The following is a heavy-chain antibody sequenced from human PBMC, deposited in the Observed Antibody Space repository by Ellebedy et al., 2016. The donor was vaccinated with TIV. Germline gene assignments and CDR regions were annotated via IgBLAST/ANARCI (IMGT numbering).Heavy chain of an antibody. J-gene: IGHJ4*02. CDR1: GYTFTRYG. CDR2: ISTHNNNA. V-gene: IGHV1-18*04. Sequence: AASVKVSCKTSGYTFTRYGFSWVRQAPGQGLEWMGWISTHNNNAKYSQRFQGRVTMTTDTSTNTTYMELRSLRSDDTAVYYCAREFGLPDYWGQGTLVTVSS. D-gene: IGHD3-10*01. CDR3: AREFGLPDY.